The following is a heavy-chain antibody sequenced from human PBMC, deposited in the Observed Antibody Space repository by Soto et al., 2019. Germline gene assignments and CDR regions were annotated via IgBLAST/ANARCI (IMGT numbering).Heavy chain of an antibody. CDR2: ISSSSSYI. CDR1: GFTFSSYS. Sequence: GGSLSLSCAASGFTFSSYSMNWVRQAPGKGLEWVSSISSSSSYIYYADSVKGRFTISRDNAKNSLYLQMNSLRAEDTAVYYCARDRYYDILTGYFPRMGYYGMDVWGQGTTVTVSS. V-gene: IGHV3-21*01. J-gene: IGHJ6*02. CDR3: ARDRYYDILTGYFPRMGYYGMDV. D-gene: IGHD3-9*01.